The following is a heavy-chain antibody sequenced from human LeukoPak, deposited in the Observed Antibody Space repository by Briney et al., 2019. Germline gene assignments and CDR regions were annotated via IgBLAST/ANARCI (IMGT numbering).Heavy chain of an antibody. J-gene: IGHJ4*02. CDR2: IYIGDSDT. CDR1: GYNFNNYW. CDR3: ARGQTDRSFDY. V-gene: IGHV5-51*01. Sequence: GESLKISCKGSGYNFNNYWIGWVRQMPGKGLEWMGIIYIGDSDTRYSPSFQGHVTISADRSITTAYVQWSSLKASDTAMYYCARGQTDRSFDYWGQGTLVTVSS.